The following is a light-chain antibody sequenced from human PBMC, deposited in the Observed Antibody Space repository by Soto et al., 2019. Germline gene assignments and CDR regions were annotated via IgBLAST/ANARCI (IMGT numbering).Light chain of an antibody. V-gene: IGLV8-61*01. CDR2: TTN. J-gene: IGLJ3*02. Sequence: QAVVTQEPSFSVSPGRTVTLTCGLSSGSVSSSYYPSWYQQTPGQSPRTLIYTTNTRSSGVPDRFSGSIVGNKAALPITGAQADDESDYYCVLYMGSGIWVFGGGTKLTVL. CDR3: VLYMGSGIWV. CDR1: SGSVSSSYY.